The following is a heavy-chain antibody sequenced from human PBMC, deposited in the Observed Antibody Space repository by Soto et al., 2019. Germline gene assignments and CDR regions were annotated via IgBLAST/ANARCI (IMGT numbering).Heavy chain of an antibody. V-gene: IGHV3-21*01. CDR2: ISSSSSYI. J-gene: IGHJ5*02. D-gene: IGHD6-6*01. CDR1: GFTFSSYS. CDR3: ARAAQIAARPRWFDP. Sequence: EVQLVESGGGLVKPGGSLRLSCAASGFTFSSYSMNWVRQAPGKGLEWVSSISSSSSYIYYADSVKGRFTISRDNAKNSQYLQMNSLRAEDTAVYYCARAAQIAARPRWFDPWGQGTLLTVSS.